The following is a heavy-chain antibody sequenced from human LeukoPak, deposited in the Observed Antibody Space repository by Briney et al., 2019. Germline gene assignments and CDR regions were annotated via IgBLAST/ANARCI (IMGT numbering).Heavy chain of an antibody. V-gene: IGHV1-69*04. Sequence: SVKVSCKASGGTFSSYAISWVRQAPGQGLEWMGRIIPIFGIANYAQKFQGRVTITADKSTSTAYMELSSLRSEDTAVYYCAREGSVGSFYVYWGQGTLVTVSS. J-gene: IGHJ4*02. CDR3: AREGSVGSFYVY. CDR2: IIPIFGIA. D-gene: IGHD3-10*01. CDR1: GGTFSSYA.